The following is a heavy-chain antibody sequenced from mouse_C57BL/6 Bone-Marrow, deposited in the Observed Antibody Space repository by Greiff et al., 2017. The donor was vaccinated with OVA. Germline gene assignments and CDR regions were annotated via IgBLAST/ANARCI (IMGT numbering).Heavy chain of an antibody. V-gene: IGHV2-4*01. CDR2: IWSGGST. J-gene: IGHJ2*01. CDR3: AKTLYDYDANYFDY. D-gene: IGHD2-4*01. Sequence: QVQLQQSGPGLVQPSQSLSITCTVSGFSLTSYGVHWVRQPPGKGLEWLGVIWSGGSTDYNAAFISRLSISKDNSKSQVFFKMNSLQADDTAIYYCAKTLYDYDANYFDYWGQGTTLTVSS. CDR1: GFSLTSYG.